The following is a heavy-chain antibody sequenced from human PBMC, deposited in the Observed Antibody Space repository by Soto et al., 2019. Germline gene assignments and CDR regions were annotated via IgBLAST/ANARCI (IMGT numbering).Heavy chain of an antibody. V-gene: IGHV4-4*02. Sequence: LSLTCAVSGGSISSSNWWSWVRHPPGKGVEWIGEIYHSGSTNYNPSLKSRVTISVDKSKNQFSLKLSSVTAADTAVYYCARDLTDNCSGGSCYSLRASDIWAQGTMVTVSS. CDR3: ARDLTDNCSGGSCYSLRASDI. J-gene: IGHJ3*02. CDR1: GGSISSSNW. CDR2: IYHSGST. D-gene: IGHD2-15*01.